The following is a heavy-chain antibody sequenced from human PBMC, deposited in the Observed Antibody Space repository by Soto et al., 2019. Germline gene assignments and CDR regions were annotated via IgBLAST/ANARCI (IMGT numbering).Heavy chain of an antibody. D-gene: IGHD2-21*01. CDR1: GGSISSGGYY. V-gene: IGHV4-31*03. CDR3: ARAILGAYYYGMDV. CDR2: IYYSGST. Sequence: TSETLSLTCTVSGGSISSGGYYWSWIRQHPGKGLEWIGYIYYSGSTYYNQSLKSRVTISVDTSKKQFSMKQSTVTAADTAVYYCARAILGAYYYGMDVWGQGTTVT. J-gene: IGHJ6*02.